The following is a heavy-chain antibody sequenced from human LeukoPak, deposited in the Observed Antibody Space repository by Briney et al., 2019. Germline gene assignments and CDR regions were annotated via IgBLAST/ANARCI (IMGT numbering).Heavy chain of an antibody. D-gene: IGHD6-19*01. J-gene: IGHJ6*03. Sequence: PSETLSLTCTVSGGSISSSSYYWGWIRQPPGKGLEWIGSIYYSGSTYYNPSLKSRVTISVDTSKNQFSLKLSSVTAADTAVYYCARGAVAGTFWGGFYYYYYMDVWGKGTTVTVSS. CDR2: IYYSGST. CDR3: ARGAVAGTFWGGFYYYYYMDV. CDR1: GGSISSSSYY. V-gene: IGHV4-39*07.